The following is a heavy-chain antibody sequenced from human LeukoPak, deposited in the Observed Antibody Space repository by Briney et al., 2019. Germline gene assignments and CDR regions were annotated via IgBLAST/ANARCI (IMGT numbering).Heavy chain of an antibody. J-gene: IGHJ5*02. Sequence: GGSLRLSCAASGFTFSSYSMNWVRQAPGKGLEWVSSISSSSSYIYYADSVKGRFTISRDNAKNSLYLQMNSLRAEDTAVYYCAKEPNDYGDWRFDPWGQGTLVTVSS. CDR3: AKEPNDYGDWRFDP. D-gene: IGHD4-17*01. V-gene: IGHV3-21*01. CDR2: ISSSSSYI. CDR1: GFTFSSYS.